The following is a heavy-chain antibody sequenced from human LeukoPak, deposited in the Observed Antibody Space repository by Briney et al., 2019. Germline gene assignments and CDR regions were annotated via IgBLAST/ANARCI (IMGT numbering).Heavy chain of an antibody. V-gene: IGHV3-7*05. CDR3: ARHRSDGSYPLDY. D-gene: IGHD5-24*01. Sequence: GGSLRLSCAASGFXFSSYWISWVRQAPGKGLEWVANIKQDGSEKYYVDSVKGRFTISRDNAKNSLYLQMNSLRAEDTAVYYCARHRSDGSYPLDYWGQGVLVTVSS. CDR2: IKQDGSEK. CDR1: GFXFSSYW. J-gene: IGHJ4*02.